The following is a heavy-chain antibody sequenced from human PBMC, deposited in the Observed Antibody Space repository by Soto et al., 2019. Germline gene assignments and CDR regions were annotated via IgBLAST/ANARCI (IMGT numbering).Heavy chain of an antibody. V-gene: IGHV4-31*03. D-gene: IGHD3-22*01. CDR3: AGRGGITMIDQFTSVRDY. Sequence: QVQLQESGPGLVKPSQTLSLTCTVSGGSISSGGYYWSWIRQHPGKGLEWIGYIYYSGSTDYNPSLKSRVTISVDTSKNQFSLKLSSVTAADTAVYYCAGRGGITMIDQFTSVRDYWGQGTLVTVSS. CDR2: IYYSGST. CDR1: GGSISSGGYY. J-gene: IGHJ4*02.